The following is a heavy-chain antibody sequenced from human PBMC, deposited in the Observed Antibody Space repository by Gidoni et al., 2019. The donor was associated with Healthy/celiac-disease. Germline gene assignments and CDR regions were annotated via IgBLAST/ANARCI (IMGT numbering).Heavy chain of an antibody. J-gene: IGHJ4*02. D-gene: IGHD3-22*01. Sequence: GYIYYSGSTNYNPSLKSRVTISVDTSKNQFSLKLSSVTAADTAVYYCARGRYYYDSSGLLHWGQGTLVTVSS. V-gene: IGHV4-59*09. CDR3: ARGRYYYDSSGLLH. CDR2: IYYSGST.